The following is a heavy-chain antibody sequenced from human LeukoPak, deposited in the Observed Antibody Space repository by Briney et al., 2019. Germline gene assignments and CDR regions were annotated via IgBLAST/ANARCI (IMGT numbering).Heavy chain of an antibody. CDR1: GGTFSSYA. D-gene: IGHD4-11*01. V-gene: IGHV1-69*04. Sequence: GASVKVSCKASGGTFSSYAISWVRQAPGQGLEWMGRIIPIFGIANYAQKFQGRVTITADKSTSTAYMELSSLRSEDTAVYYCAREVVTTNRNWFDPWGQGTLATASS. CDR2: IIPIFGIA. CDR3: AREVVTTNRNWFDP. J-gene: IGHJ5*02.